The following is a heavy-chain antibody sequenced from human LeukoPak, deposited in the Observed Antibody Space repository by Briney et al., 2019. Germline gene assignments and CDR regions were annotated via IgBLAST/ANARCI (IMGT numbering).Heavy chain of an antibody. D-gene: IGHD1-26*01. CDR2: IFYSGST. V-gene: IGHV4-39*01. CDR3: ATYESGNYGRLDY. Sequence: PSETLSLACTVSGGSISSTSYYWGWIRQPPGKGLEWIGYIFYSGSTYYNPSLKSRVTISVDTSKNQFSLRLSSVTAADTAVYYCATYESGNYGRLDYWGQRTLVTVSS. CDR1: GGSISSTSYY. J-gene: IGHJ4*02.